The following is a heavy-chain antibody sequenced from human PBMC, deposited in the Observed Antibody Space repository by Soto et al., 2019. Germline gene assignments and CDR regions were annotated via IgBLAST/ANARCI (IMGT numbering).Heavy chain of an antibody. CDR1: GFTFSSYA. D-gene: IGHD2-15*01. V-gene: IGHV3-23*01. J-gene: IGHJ1*01. Sequence: GGSLRLSCAASGFTFSSYAMSWVRQAPGKGLEWVSAISGSGGSTYYADSVKGRFTISRDNSKNTLYLQMNSLRAEDTAVYYCAKVPLHYCSGGSCYPSAEYFQHWGQGTLVTVSS. CDR2: ISGSGGST. CDR3: AKVPLHYCSGGSCYPSAEYFQH.